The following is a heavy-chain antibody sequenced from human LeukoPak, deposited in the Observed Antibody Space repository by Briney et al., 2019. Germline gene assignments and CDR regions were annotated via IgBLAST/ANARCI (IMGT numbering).Heavy chain of an antibody. J-gene: IGHJ4*02. Sequence: GGSLRLSCAASGLTFSNYWMSWVRQAPGRGLEWVANINQDGSEKYYSDSVKGRFTISRDNAKNLLYLQMSSLRAEDTAVYYCAERGHWGQGTLVTVSS. CDR3: AERGH. V-gene: IGHV3-7*01. CDR2: INQDGSEK. D-gene: IGHD3-16*01. CDR1: GLTFSNYW.